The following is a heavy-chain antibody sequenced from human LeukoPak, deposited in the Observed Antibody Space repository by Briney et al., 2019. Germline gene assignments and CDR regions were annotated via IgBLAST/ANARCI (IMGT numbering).Heavy chain of an antibody. CDR2: IYYSGST. CDR1: GGSISSYY. CDR3: AGHSSSWYNWFDP. V-gene: IGHV4-59*01. D-gene: IGHD6-13*01. Sequence: SETLSLTCTVSGGSISSYYWSWIRQPPGKGLEWIGYIYYSGSTNYNPSLKSRVTISVATSKNQLSLKLSSVTAADTAVYYCAGHSSSWYNWFDPWGQGTLVTVSS. J-gene: IGHJ5*02.